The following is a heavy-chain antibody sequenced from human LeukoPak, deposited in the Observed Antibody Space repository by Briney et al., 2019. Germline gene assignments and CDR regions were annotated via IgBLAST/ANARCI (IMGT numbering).Heavy chain of an antibody. CDR2: INHSGST. CDR3: ARSSSYYDILTGHYFYYYGMDV. D-gene: IGHD3-9*01. J-gene: IGHJ6*02. V-gene: IGHV4-34*01. Sequence: SETLSLTCAVYGGSFSGYYWSWIRQPPGKGLEWIGEINHSGSTNYNPSLKSRVTISGYTSKNQFSLNLSSVTAADTAVYYCARSSSYYDILTGHYFYYYGMDVWGQGTTVTVSS. CDR1: GGSFSGYY.